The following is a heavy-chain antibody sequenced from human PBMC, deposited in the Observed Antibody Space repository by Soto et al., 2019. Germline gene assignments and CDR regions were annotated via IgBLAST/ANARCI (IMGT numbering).Heavy chain of an antibody. CDR2: IYPGDSDT. CDR1: VYSFTSYY. D-gene: IGHD4-17*01. CDR3: ARSAGDYGGVLFDS. Sequence: PGESLKISCQGSVYSFTSYYIAWVRQMPGRGLERMGIIYPGDSDTSYSPSFQGQVTISADKSINTAFLQWNTLKASDTAIYYCARSAGDYGGVLFDSWGHGTLVTVSS. J-gene: IGHJ4*01. V-gene: IGHV5-51*01.